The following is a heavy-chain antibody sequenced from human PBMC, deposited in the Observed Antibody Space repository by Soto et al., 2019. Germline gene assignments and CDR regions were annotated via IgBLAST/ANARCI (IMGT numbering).Heavy chain of an antibody. V-gene: IGHV2-5*02. D-gene: IGHD6-19*01. J-gene: IGHJ4*02. Sequence: QITLKESGPTLVKPTQTLTLTCTFSGFSLSSPAVGVNWIRQPPGKALEWLALIYWDDDKQYSPSLRSRLTITKDTSKDQVVLTMTNMDPVDTATYYCAHGSGWLSDYWSQGTLVTVSS. CDR3: AHGSGWLSDY. CDR1: GFSLSSPAVG. CDR2: IYWDDDK.